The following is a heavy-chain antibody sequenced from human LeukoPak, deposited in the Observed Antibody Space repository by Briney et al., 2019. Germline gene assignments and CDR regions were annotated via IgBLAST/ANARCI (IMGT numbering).Heavy chain of an antibody. CDR3: AREESGGYFDY. V-gene: IGHV1-46*01. Sequence: ASAKVSCKPSGYTFTNYYMHWVRQAPRQRGAWMGLINPTGTGTNYAQKFRGRVTLTRDTSTTTVYMELSSQRSEDTAVYYCAREESGGYFDYWGQGALVTVSS. D-gene: IGHD2-8*02. CDR2: INPTGTGT. CDR1: GYTFTNYY. J-gene: IGHJ4*02.